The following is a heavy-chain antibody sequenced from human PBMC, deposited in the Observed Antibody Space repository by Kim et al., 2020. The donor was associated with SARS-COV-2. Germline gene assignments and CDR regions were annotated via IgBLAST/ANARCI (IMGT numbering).Heavy chain of an antibody. V-gene: IGHV1-2*02. J-gene: IGHJ4*02. CDR2: IKPNNGDT. Sequence: ASVKVSCKASGYTFTDYNIHWVRQAPGQGLEWMGWIKPNNGDTNYAQKFQGRVTMATDTSITTAYMDLSRLTSDTTAMYYCARGGGGLAHWGQGTLVTVSS. CDR3: ARGGGGLAH. D-gene: IGHD3-16*01. CDR1: GYTFTDYN.